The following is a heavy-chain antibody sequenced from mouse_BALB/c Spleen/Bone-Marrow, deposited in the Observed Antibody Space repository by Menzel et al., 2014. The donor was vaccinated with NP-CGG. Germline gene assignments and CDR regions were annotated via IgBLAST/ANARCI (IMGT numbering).Heavy chain of an antibody. J-gene: IGHJ3*01. D-gene: IGHD2-4*01. Sequence: EVQVVESGGGLVKPGGSLKLSCAASGFTFSSYAMSWVRQTPEKRLEWVATISSGGSYTYYPDSVKGRFTISRDNAKNTLYPQMSSLRSEDTAMYYCARHDYAYWGQGTLVTVSA. CDR1: GFTFSSYA. V-gene: IGHV5-9-3*01. CDR2: ISSGGSYT. CDR3: ARHDYAY.